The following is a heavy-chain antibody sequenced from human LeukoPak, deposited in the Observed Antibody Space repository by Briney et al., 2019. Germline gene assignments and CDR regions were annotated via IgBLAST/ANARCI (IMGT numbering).Heavy chain of an antibody. D-gene: IGHD2-15*01. CDR1: GYTFSNYW. CDR2: IYPGDSDT. CDR3: ARRLSCSSGMCFSDY. Sequence: GESLKISCKGSGYTFSNYWIGWVRQMPGKGLEWMGIIYPGDSDTRYSPSFQGQVTISADKSISTAYLQWSSLKASDTAMYYCARRLSCSSGMCFSDYWGQGTLVTVSS. V-gene: IGHV5-51*01. J-gene: IGHJ4*02.